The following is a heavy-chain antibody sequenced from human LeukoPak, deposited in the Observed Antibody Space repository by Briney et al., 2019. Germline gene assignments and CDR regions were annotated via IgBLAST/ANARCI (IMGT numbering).Heavy chain of an antibody. CDR1: GGSISSYY. Sequence: SETLSLTCTVSGGSISSYYWSWIRQPAGKGLEWIGRIHTSGSTNYNPSLKSRVTISVDTSKNQFSLKLSSVTAADTAVYYCARDGIQLWSPYFDYWGQGTLVTVSS. CDR2: IHTSGST. V-gene: IGHV4-4*07. D-gene: IGHD5-18*01. J-gene: IGHJ4*02. CDR3: ARDGIQLWSPYFDY.